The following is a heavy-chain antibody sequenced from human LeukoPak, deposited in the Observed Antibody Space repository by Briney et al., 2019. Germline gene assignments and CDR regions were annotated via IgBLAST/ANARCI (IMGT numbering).Heavy chain of an antibody. D-gene: IGHD6-13*01. V-gene: IGHV4-34*01. CDR1: GGSFSGYY. J-gene: IGHJ4*02. Sequence: SETLSLTCAVYGGSFSGYYWSWIRQPPGKGLEWIGSIYYIGSTYYNPSLKSRVTISVDTSKNQFSLKLSSVTAADTAVYYCASGADVQLSPFVYWGQGTLVPVSS. CDR3: ASGADVQLSPFVY. CDR2: IYYIGST.